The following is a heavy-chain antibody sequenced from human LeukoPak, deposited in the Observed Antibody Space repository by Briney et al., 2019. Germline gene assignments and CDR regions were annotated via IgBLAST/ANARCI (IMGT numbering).Heavy chain of an antibody. CDR3: ARHLRKQQLGPWRVFDY. CDR2: IYYSGST. J-gene: IGHJ4*02. CDR1: GGSISGYY. Sequence: SETLSLTCTVSGGSISGYYWSWIRQPPGKGLEWIGYIYYSGSTNYNPSLKSRVTISVDTSKNQFSLKLSSVTAADTTVYYCARHLRKQQLGPWRVFDYWGQGTLVTVSS. D-gene: IGHD6-13*01. V-gene: IGHV4-59*08.